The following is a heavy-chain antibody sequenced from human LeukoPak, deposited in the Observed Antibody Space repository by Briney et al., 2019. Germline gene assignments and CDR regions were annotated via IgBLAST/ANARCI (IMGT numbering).Heavy chain of an antibody. Sequence: PSETLSLTCTVSGGSISSGGYYWSWIRQHPGKGLEWIGYIYYSGSTYYNPSLKSRVTISVDTSKNQFSLKLSSVTAADTAVYYCARDSSGWYAGCSRCRWFDPWGQGTLVTVSS. CDR1: GGSISSGGYY. CDR3: ARDSSGWYAGCSRCRWFDP. CDR2: IYYSGST. V-gene: IGHV4-31*03. D-gene: IGHD6-19*01. J-gene: IGHJ5*02.